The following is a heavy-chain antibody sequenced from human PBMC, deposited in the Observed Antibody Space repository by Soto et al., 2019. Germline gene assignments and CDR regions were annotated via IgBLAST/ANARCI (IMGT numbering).Heavy chain of an antibody. CDR2: ISTTATTI. CDR1: GFTFSDYY. CDR3: ARALFGHNDYSHRTYLYFDF. V-gene: IGHV3-11*01. Sequence: QVQLVESGGGLVKPGKSLRLSCAASGFTFSDYYMSWVRQAPGKGLEWISYISTTATTINYADSVKGRFTISRDNAGTSLYLQMNSLSPEDTAVYYCARALFGHNDYSHRTYLYFDFWGQGSLVTVSS. J-gene: IGHJ4*02. D-gene: IGHD1-1*01.